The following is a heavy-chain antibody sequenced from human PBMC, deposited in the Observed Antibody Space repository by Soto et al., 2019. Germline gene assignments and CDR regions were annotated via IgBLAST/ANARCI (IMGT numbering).Heavy chain of an antibody. V-gene: IGHV3-21*01. J-gene: IGHJ5*02. CDR2: ISSSSSYI. Sequence: PGGSLRLSCAASGFTFSSYSMNWVRQAQGKGLEWVSSISSSSSYIYYADSVKGRFTISRDNAKNSLYLQMNSLRAEDTAVYYCARDPTAVTSRFDPWGQGTLVTVSS. D-gene: IGHD4-4*01. CDR3: ARDPTAVTSRFDP. CDR1: GFTFSSYS.